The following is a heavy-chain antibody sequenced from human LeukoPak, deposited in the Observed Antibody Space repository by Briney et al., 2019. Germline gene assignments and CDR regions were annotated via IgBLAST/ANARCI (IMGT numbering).Heavy chain of an antibody. CDR1: GFTFSSYA. Sequence: GGSLRLSCAASGFTFSSYAMSWVRQAPGKGLEWVSAISGSGGSTYYADSVKGRFTISRDNSRNTLYLQMNSLRAEDTAVYYCAKGEDYDILTGYPSGFDYWGQGTLVTVSS. V-gene: IGHV3-23*01. CDR2: ISGSGGST. CDR3: AKGEDYDILTGYPSGFDY. J-gene: IGHJ4*02. D-gene: IGHD3-9*01.